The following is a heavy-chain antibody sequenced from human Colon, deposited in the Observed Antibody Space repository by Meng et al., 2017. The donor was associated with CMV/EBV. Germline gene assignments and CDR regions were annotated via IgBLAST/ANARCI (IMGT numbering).Heavy chain of an antibody. CDR2: IIPIFGTA. V-gene: IGHV1-69*05. D-gene: IGHD6-13*01. CDR1: GGTFSSYA. J-gene: IGHJ4*02. CDR3: ARVPGAAAGTPSDY. Sequence: SVKVSCKASGGTFSSYAISWVRQAPGQGLEWMGGIIPIFGTANYAQKFQGRVTITTDESTSTAYMELSSLRSEDTAVYYCARVPGAAAGTPSDYWGQGTLVTVSS.